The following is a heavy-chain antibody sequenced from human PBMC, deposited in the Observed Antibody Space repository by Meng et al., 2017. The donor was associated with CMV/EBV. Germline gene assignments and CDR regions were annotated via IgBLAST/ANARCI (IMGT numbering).Heavy chain of an antibody. V-gene: IGHV3-21*01. J-gene: IGHJ6*02. CDR1: GFTFSSYS. Sequence: GESLKISCAASGFTFSSYSMNWVRQAPGTGLEWVSSISSSSSYIYYADSVKGRFTISRDNAKNSLYLKMNSLRAEDTAVYYCARGGGWSSSSDWGDYYYYGMDVWGQGTTVTVSS. CDR3: ARGGGWSSSSDWGDYYYYGMDV. D-gene: IGHD6-6*01. CDR2: ISSSSSYI.